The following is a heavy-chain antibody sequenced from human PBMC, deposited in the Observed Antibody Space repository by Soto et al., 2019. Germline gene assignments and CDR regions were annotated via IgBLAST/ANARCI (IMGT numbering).Heavy chain of an antibody. V-gene: IGHV3-30*18. D-gene: IGHD5-12*01. CDR1: GFTFSSYG. J-gene: IGHJ4*02. CDR3: AKDTGYSGYDARLPLDY. Sequence: GGSLRLSCAASGFTFSSYGMHWVRQAPGKGLEWVAVISYDGSNKYYADSVKGRFTISRDNSKNTLYLQMNSLRAEDTAVYYCAKDTGYSGYDARLPLDYWGQGTLVTVSS. CDR2: ISYDGSNK.